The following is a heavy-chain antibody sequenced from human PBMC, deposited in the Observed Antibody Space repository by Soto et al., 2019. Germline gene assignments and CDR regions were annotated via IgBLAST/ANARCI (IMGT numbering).Heavy chain of an antibody. V-gene: IGHV2-5*02. J-gene: IGHJ4*02. CDR1: GFSLSTSGVG. D-gene: IGHD3-10*01. Sequence: SGPTLVKPTQPLTLTCTFSGFSLSTSGVGVGWIRQPPGKALEWLALIYWDDDKRYSPSLKSRLTITKDTSKNQVVLTMTNMDPVDTATYYCAHTSRFGELLGYFDYWGQGTLGTVSS. CDR3: AHTSRFGELLGYFDY. CDR2: IYWDDDK.